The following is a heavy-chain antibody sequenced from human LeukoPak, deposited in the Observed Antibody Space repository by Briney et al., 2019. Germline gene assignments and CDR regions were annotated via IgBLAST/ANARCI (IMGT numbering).Heavy chain of an antibody. CDR1: GYSISSGYY. CDR2: IYHSGST. CDR3: GRGSSEGADY. J-gene: IGHJ4*02. V-gene: IGHV4-38-2*02. D-gene: IGHD2-2*01. Sequence: SETLSLTCTVSGYSISSGYYWGWIRQPPGKGLEWIGSIYHSGSTYYNPSLKSLVTISVDTSKNQFSLKLSSVTAADTAVYYCGRGSSEGADYWGQGTLVTVSS.